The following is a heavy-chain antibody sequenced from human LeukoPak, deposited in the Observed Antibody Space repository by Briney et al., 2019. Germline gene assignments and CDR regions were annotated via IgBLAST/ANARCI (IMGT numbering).Heavy chain of an antibody. J-gene: IGHJ1*01. CDR3: AIMHGYYDGSGYWVQ. V-gene: IGHV3-23*01. CDR1: GFTFGSYG. D-gene: IGHD3-22*01. Sequence: GGSLRLSCAASGFTFGSYGMSWVRQAPGKGLEWVSFITPNADRASYADSVEGRFTISRGNPRNTLYMQMNSLRDEDTAVYYCAIMHGYYDGSGYWVQWGQGTLVTVSS. CDR2: ITPNADRA.